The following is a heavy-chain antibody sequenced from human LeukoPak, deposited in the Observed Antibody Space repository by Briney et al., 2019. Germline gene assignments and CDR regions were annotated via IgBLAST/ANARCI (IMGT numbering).Heavy chain of an antibody. CDR2: ISYDGSNK. CDR3: AKDRVRQAPYYYGIDV. Sequence: GGSLRLSCAASGFTFSSYGMHWVRQAPGKGLEWVAVISYDGSNKYYADSVKGRFTISRDNSKNTLYLQMNSLRAEDTAVYYCAKDRVRQAPYYYGIDVWGQGTTVTVSS. CDR1: GFTFSSYG. D-gene: IGHD3-10*01. V-gene: IGHV3-30*18. J-gene: IGHJ6*02.